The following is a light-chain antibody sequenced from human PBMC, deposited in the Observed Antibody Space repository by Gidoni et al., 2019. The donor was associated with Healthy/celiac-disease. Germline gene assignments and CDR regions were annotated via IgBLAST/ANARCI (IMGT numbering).Light chain of an antibody. J-gene: IGKJ5*01. Sequence: DIQMTQSPSSLSASVGDRVTITCQASQDISNYLHWYQQKPGKAPKLLIYDASNVETGVPSRFSGSGSGTDFTFSISSLQPEDIATYYCQQYDNLPSDTFGQGTRLENK. CDR3: QQYDNLPSDT. CDR1: QDISNY. CDR2: DAS. V-gene: IGKV1-33*01.